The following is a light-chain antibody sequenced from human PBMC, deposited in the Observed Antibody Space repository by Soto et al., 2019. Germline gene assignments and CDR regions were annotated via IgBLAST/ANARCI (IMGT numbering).Light chain of an antibody. CDR2: GAS. V-gene: IGKV3-20*01. CDR1: QSVSSGF. Sequence: EIVLTQSPGTLSLSPGERATLSCRASQSVSSGFLAWYQQKPGQAPRLLIYGASSRATGIPDRFSGSGSGTDFTLTMSRLEPEDFAVYYCQQYGSSPYTFGQGTKLEIK. J-gene: IGKJ2*01. CDR3: QQYGSSPYT.